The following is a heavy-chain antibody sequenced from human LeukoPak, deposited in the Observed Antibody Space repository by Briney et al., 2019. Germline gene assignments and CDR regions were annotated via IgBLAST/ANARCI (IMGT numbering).Heavy chain of an antibody. J-gene: IGHJ4*02. D-gene: IGHD3-22*01. CDR3: ARDPSGYYFRFDY. CDR1: GFTFSSYS. CDR2: ISSSSSYI. V-gene: IGHV3-21*01. Sequence: GGSLRLSCAASGFTFSSYSMNWVRQALGKGLEWVSSISSSSSYIYYADSVKGRFTISRDNAKNSLYLQMNSLRAEDTAVYYCARDPSGYYFRFDYWGQGTLVTVSS.